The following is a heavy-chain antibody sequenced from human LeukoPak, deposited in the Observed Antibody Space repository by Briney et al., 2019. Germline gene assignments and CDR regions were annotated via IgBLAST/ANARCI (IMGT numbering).Heavy chain of an antibody. CDR2: IIPLFGTA. J-gene: IGHJ6*03. Sequence: GASLKVSCKASGGTFSSYAISRVRQAPGQGLEWMGGIIPLFGTANYAQKCQGRVTITTAESTSTAYMELSSLRSEDTAVYYCARARVPAARKAYYYYYSMDVWGKGTTVTVSS. V-gene: IGHV1-69*05. D-gene: IGHD2-2*01. CDR1: GGTFSSYA. CDR3: ARARVPAARKAYYYYYSMDV.